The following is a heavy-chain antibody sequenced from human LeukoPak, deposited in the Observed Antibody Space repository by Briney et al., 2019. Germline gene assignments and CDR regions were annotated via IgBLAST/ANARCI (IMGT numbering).Heavy chain of an antibody. Sequence: GGTLRLFCAASGFTFSNYGKSWGRQAPGKGLGWVLGIYGSGGSTYYADSVKRRITIARDNSKNTLLLQMNSLRAEDRAVYYCAKDSLRTVPKASFDYWGRGTLVTVSS. CDR1: GFTFSNYG. CDR3: AKDSLRTVPKASFDY. J-gene: IGHJ4*02. D-gene: IGHD2-2*01. CDR2: IYGSGGST. V-gene: IGHV3-23*01.